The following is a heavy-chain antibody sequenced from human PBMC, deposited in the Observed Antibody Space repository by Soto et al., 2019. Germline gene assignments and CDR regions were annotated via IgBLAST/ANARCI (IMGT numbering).Heavy chain of an antibody. CDR1: GFTFSSYS. Sequence: GGSLRLSCAASGFTFSSYSMNWVRQAPGKGLEWVTSISSSSSYIYYADSVKGRFTISRDNAKNSLYLQMNSLRAEDTAVYYCARSGHYDFWSGYPNYYYYGMDVWGQGTTVTVSS. CDR3: ARSGHYDFWSGYPNYYYYGMDV. J-gene: IGHJ6*02. D-gene: IGHD3-3*01. V-gene: IGHV3-21*01. CDR2: ISSSSSYI.